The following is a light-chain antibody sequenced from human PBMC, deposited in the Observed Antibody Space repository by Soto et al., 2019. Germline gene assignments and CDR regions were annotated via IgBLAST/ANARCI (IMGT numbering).Light chain of an antibody. J-gene: IGKJ2*01. CDR1: QSISTW. CDR2: TAS. Sequence: DIQMTQFPSTLSASIGDRFTIPGRASQSISTWLAWSQQKAGKAPKLLIYTASSLETGVPSRFSGSGSGTEFTLTIGSLQPDDFATYYCQHYNRYSPYTFGQGTRLEIK. CDR3: QHYNRYSPYT. V-gene: IGKV1-5*03.